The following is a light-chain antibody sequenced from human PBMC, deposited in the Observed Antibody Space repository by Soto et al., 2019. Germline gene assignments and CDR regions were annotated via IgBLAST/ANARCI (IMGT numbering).Light chain of an antibody. CDR2: DAS. CDR3: QRLTSDPLS. V-gene: IGKV1-13*02. Sequence: AIPLTQSPSSLSASVGDRVTITCRASQGISSALAWYQQKPGKATKLLIYDASSLESGVPSSFSGSGSGTDFTLIISSLQHEDFETYFCQRLTSDPLSLGGGTNVEIK. J-gene: IGKJ4*01. CDR1: QGISSA.